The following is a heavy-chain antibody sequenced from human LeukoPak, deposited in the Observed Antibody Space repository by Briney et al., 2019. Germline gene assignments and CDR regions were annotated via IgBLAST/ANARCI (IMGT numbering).Heavy chain of an antibody. J-gene: IGHJ3*02. Sequence: SVKVSCKASGGTFSSYTISWVRQAPGQGLEWMGRIIPLLGIANYAQKFQGRVTITADKSTSTAYMELSSLRSEDTAVYYCARYTLWDCSSTSCYTGAFDIWGQGTMVTVSS. D-gene: IGHD2-2*02. CDR1: GGTFSSYT. CDR3: ARYTLWDCSSTSCYTGAFDI. CDR2: IIPLLGIA. V-gene: IGHV1-69*02.